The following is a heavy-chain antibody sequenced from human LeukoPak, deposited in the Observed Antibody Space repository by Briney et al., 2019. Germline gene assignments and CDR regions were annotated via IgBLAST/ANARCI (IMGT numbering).Heavy chain of an antibody. D-gene: IGHD1-1*01. CDR1: GLTFINFG. V-gene: IGHV3-23*01. Sequence: GGTLRLSCAASGLTFINFGMTWVRQAPGKGLEWVSAISGSAVITFYADSAKGRFTISRDNSKNSLYLQMNSLRAEDTALYYCAKDISWNEGYFDYWGQGTLVTVSS. CDR2: ISGSAVIT. J-gene: IGHJ4*02. CDR3: AKDISWNEGYFDY.